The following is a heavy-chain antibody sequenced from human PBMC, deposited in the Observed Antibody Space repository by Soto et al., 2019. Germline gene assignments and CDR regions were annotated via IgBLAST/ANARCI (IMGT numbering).Heavy chain of an antibody. V-gene: IGHV3-33*01. CDR2: IWYDGSNK. CDR3: ARDRTWYGMDV. CDR1: GFTLSSYG. D-gene: IGHD1-1*01. Sequence: GSLRLSCAASGFTLSSYGMHWVRQAPGKGLEWVAVIWYDGSNKYYADSVKGRFTISRDNSKNTLYLQMNSLRAEDTAVYYCARDRTWYGMDVWGQGTTVTVSS. J-gene: IGHJ6*02.